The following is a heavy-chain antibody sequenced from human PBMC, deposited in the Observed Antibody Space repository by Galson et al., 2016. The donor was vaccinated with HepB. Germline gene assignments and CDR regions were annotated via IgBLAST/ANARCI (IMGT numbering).Heavy chain of an antibody. CDR2: IYYSGST. V-gene: IGHV4-4*02. Sequence: LSLTCAVSGGSISINNWWSWVRQPPGKGLEWIGNIYYSGSTYYNPSLKSRVTMSVDTSTNQFSLKLSSVTAADTAVYYCARYYYDTSGYHYFFDYWGQGTLVTVSS. J-gene: IGHJ4*02. D-gene: IGHD3-22*01. CDR1: GGSISINNW. CDR3: ARYYYDTSGYHYFFDY.